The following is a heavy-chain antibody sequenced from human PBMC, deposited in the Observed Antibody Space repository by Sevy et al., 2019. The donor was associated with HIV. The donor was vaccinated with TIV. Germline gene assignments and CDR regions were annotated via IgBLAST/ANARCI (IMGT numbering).Heavy chain of an antibody. Sequence: ASVKVSCKASGGTFSSYAISWVRQAPGQGLEWMGGIIPIFGTANYAQKFQGRVTITADESTSTAYMGLSSLRSEDTAVYYCARGRPPYSSGWYGEAFDYWGQGTLVTVSS. D-gene: IGHD6-19*01. CDR2: IIPIFGTA. CDR3: ARGRPPYSSGWYGEAFDY. CDR1: GGTFSSYA. J-gene: IGHJ4*02. V-gene: IGHV1-69*13.